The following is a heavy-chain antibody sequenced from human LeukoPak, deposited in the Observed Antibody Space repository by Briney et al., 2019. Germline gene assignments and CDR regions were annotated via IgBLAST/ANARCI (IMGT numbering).Heavy chain of an antibody. Sequence: SETLSLTCAVYGGSFSGYYWSWIRQPPGKGLEWIGEINHSGSTNYNPSLKSRVTMSVDTSKNQFSLKLSSVTAADTAVYYCARGGVGATGGYAFDIWGQGTMVTVSS. CDR2: INHSGST. J-gene: IGHJ3*02. CDR1: GGSFSGYY. V-gene: IGHV4-34*01. D-gene: IGHD1-26*01. CDR3: ARGGVGATGGYAFDI.